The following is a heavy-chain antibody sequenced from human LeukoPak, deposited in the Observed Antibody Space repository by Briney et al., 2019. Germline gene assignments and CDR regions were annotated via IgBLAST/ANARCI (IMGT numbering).Heavy chain of an antibody. CDR2: ISISGRTI. J-gene: IGHJ5*01. Sequence: GGSLRLSCAASGFTFSSYWMSWVRQNPGKGLEWVSYISISGRTIYYTDSVKGRFTISRDNAKNSLYLQMNSLRAEDTAVYYCARVGISSYSSSWFDYWGQGTLVTVSS. CDR3: ARVGISSYSSSWFDY. V-gene: IGHV3-48*04. CDR1: GFTFSSYW. D-gene: IGHD6-13*01.